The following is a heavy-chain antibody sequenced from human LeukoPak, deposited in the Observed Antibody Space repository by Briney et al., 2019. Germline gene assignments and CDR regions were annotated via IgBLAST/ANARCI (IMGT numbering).Heavy chain of an antibody. CDR1: GFTFSSYN. CDR2: ISSSSTYK. V-gene: IGHV3-21*01. CDR3: ARPHNYDFWSGPSR. Sequence: GGSLRLSCAASGFTFSSYNMNWVRQAPGKGLEWVSSISSSSTYKYYADSAKGRFTISRDNAKNSLYLQMNSLRAEDTAVYYCARPHNYDFWSGPSRWGQGTLVTVSS. J-gene: IGHJ4*02. D-gene: IGHD3-3*01.